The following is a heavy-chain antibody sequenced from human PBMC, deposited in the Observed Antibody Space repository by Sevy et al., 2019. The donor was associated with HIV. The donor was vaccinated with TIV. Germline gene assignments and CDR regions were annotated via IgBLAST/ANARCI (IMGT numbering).Heavy chain of an antibody. CDR2: IYASGST. V-gene: IGHV4-61*02. CDR3: VAVAGPKGGNWFDP. D-gene: IGHD6-19*01. CDR1: GGSISSGSYY. J-gene: IGHJ5*02. Sequence: SETLSLTCTVSGGSISSGSYYRSWIRQSAGKGLEWIGRIYASGSTNYNPSLKSRVTISVDTSKNQFSLKLSSVTAADTAVYYGVAVAGPKGGNWFDPWGQGTLVTVSS.